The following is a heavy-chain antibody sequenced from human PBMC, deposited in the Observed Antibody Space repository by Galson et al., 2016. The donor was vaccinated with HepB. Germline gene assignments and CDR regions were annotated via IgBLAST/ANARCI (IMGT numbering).Heavy chain of an antibody. Sequence: SLRLSCEASGFTFRSYWMSWVRQAPGKGLEWVANIKLDGSDKFYVDSVKGRFTISRDNAKNSVYLQMNSLRADDTAVYYCARRNLLDYWGQGTLVAISS. D-gene: IGHD1-14*01. CDR1: GFTFRSYW. CDR2: IKLDGSDK. V-gene: IGHV3-7*03. J-gene: IGHJ4*02. CDR3: ARRNLLDY.